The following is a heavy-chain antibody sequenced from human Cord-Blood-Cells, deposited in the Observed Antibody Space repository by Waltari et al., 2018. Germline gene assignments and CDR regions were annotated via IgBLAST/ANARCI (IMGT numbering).Heavy chain of an antibody. CDR3: ARLDGDRDY. CDR2: IYYSGST. V-gene: IGHV4-39*07. D-gene: IGHD7-27*01. Sequence: QLQLQESGPGLVKPSETLSLTCTVSGGSISSSSYYWGWIRQPPGKGLEGIGSIYYSGSTYDNPSLKSRVTISVDTSKNQFSLKLSSVTAADTAVYYCARLDGDRDYWGQGTLVTVSS. J-gene: IGHJ4*02. CDR1: GGSISSSSYY.